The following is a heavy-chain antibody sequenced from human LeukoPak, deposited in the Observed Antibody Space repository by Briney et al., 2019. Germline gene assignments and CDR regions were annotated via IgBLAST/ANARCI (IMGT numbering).Heavy chain of an antibody. Sequence: GGSLRLSCAASGITFSDHYMSWIRQAPGKGLEWVAHISSSGSTIEYADSVKGRFAISRDNAKNSLYLQMTSLSVEDTAVYYRAREVRYTSSWYVYYYFDYWGQGTLVTVSS. CDR2: ISSSGSTI. D-gene: IGHD6-13*01. J-gene: IGHJ4*02. V-gene: IGHV3-11*01. CDR3: AREVRYTSSWYVYYYFDY. CDR1: GITFSDHY.